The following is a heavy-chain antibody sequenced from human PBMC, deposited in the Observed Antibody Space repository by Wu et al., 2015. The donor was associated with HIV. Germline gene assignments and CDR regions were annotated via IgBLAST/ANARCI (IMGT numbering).Heavy chain of an antibody. J-gene: IGHJ3*02. CDR3: ARSASPDTGSDAFDI. V-gene: IGHV1-2*02. D-gene: IGHD1-14*01. CDR1: GYTFTGYY. Sequence: QVQLVQSGAEVKKPGASVKVSCKASGYTFTGYYMHWVRQAPGQGLEWMGWINPNSGGTNYAQKFQGRVTMTRDTSISTAYMELSRLRSDDTAVYYCARSASPDTGSDAFDIWGQGTMVTVSS. CDR2: INPNSGGT.